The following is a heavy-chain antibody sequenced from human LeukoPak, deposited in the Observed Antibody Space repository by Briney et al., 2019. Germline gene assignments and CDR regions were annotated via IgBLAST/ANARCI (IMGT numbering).Heavy chain of an antibody. J-gene: IGHJ4*02. CDR2: INPSGGST. Sequence: GASVKVSCKASGYTFTSYYMHWVRQAPGQGLEWMGIINPSGGSTSYAQKFQGRVTMTTDTSTSTAYMELRSLRSDDTAVYYCARDKPTRIAAAGMDYWGQGTLVTVSS. CDR3: ARDKPTRIAAAGMDY. V-gene: IGHV1-46*01. CDR1: GYTFTSYY. D-gene: IGHD6-13*01.